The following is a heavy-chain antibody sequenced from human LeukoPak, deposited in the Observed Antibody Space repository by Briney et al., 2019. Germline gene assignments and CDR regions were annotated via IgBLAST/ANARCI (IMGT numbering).Heavy chain of an antibody. D-gene: IGHD5-18*01. CDR2: INHSGST. CDR3: ARGAIQDNWFDP. Sequence: SETLSLTCAVYGGSFSGYYWSWIRQPPGKGLEWIGEINHSGSTNYNPSLKSRVTISVDTSKNQFSLKLSSVTAADTAVYYCARGAIQDNWFDPWGQGTLVTVSS. CDR1: GGSFSGYY. V-gene: IGHV4-34*01. J-gene: IGHJ5*02.